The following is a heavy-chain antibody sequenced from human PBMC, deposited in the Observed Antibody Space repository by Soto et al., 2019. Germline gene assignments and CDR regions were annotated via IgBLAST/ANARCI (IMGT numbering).Heavy chain of an antibody. CDR2: IKSKPAGGTI. D-gene: IGHD1-1*01. Sequence: EVQLVESGGGLIKPGESLRLSCEGSGFTFTNAWMNWFRQAPGKGLEWVGSIKSKPAGGTIDYAAPVQGRFSISRDDAKNMVYLQMNGLKTEDTAVYYCVTGGYFLDYWGQGTPVTVSS. CDR3: VTGGYFLDY. V-gene: IGHV3-15*07. CDR1: GFTFTNAW. J-gene: IGHJ4*02.